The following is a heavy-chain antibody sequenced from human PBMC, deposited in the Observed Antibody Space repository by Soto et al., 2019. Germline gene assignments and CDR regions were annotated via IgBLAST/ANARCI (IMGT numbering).Heavy chain of an antibody. CDR2: IYYSGST. D-gene: IGHD2-2*01. V-gene: IGHV4-30-4*01. CDR1: GGSISSGDYY. J-gene: IGHJ5*02. CDR3: AREGKTDCSSTSCYSFWFDP. Sequence: SETLSLTCTVSGGSISSGDYYWSWIRQPPGKGLEWIGYIYYSGSTYYNPSLKSRVTISVDTSKNQFSLKLSSVTAADTAVYYCAREGKTDCSSTSCYSFWFDPWGQGTLVTVSS.